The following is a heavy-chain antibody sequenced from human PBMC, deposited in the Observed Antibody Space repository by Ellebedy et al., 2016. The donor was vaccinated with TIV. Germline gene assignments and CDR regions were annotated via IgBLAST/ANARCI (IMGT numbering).Heavy chain of an antibody. J-gene: IGHJ4*02. V-gene: IGHV1-18*01. CDR2: INPDNGNT. D-gene: IGHD4-23*01. CDR1: GYTFINYG. Sequence: ASVKVSCKASGYTFINYGISWVRQAPGQGLEWMGWINPDNGNTDFAQNLQGRVTMTTDTSTSTAYMELWNLRSDDTAVYYCARGLSYGGSHYWGQGTLVTVSS. CDR3: ARGLSYGGSHY.